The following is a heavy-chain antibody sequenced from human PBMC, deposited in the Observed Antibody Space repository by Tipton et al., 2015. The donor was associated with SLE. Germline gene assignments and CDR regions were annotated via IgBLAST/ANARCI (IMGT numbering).Heavy chain of an antibody. D-gene: IGHD2-21*01. Sequence: SLRLSCAASGFTFSSYSMNWVRQAPGKGLEWVSSISSSSSYIHHADSVKGRFTISRDSAKNSLYLQMNSLRAEDTAVYYCARIASWPDYWGQGTLVTVSS. CDR1: GFTFSSYS. J-gene: IGHJ4*02. V-gene: IGHV3-21*01. CDR3: ARIASWPDY. CDR2: ISSSSSYI.